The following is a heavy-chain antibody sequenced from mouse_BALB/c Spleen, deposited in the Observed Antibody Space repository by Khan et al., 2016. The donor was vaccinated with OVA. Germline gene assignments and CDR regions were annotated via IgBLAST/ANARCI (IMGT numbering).Heavy chain of an antibody. Sequence: QVQLQQSGAELAKPGASVKMSCKASGYTFSTYWIHWVKQRPGQGLEWIGYINPSSGYTYYNQRFNDKATLTADKSSSTAYMQLSSLTSEDSAVYYGSRDRIDYWGQGTPLTVSS. CDR2: INPSSGYT. CDR3: SRDRIDY. CDR1: GYTFSTYW. V-gene: IGHV1-7*01. J-gene: IGHJ2*01.